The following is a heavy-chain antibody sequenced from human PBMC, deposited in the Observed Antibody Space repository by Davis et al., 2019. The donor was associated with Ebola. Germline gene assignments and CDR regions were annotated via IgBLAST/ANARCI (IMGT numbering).Heavy chain of an antibody. J-gene: IGHJ6*02. CDR1: GGSLSSGGYY. CDR3: ARWPGYCSGGNCYSGLDV. D-gene: IGHD2-15*01. CDR2: MFYSGNT. Sequence: PSETLSLTCAVSGGSLSSGGYYWTWIRQHPGKGLEWIGCMFYSGNTNYNPSLKSRVTMSVDTSKNQLSLKLNSVPAADTAVYYCARWPGYCSGGNCYSGLDVWGQGTTVTVSS. V-gene: IGHV4-61*08.